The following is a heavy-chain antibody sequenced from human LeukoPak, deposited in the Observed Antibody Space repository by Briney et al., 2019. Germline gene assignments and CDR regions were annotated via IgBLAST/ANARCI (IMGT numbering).Heavy chain of an antibody. CDR3: ARGTPRLSTDY. V-gene: IGHV4-59*01. Sequence: SETLSLTCTVSGGSISSYYWSWIRQPPGKGLEWIGYIYYSGSTNYNPSLKSRVTISVDTSKNQFSLKLSSVTAADTAVYYCARGTPRLSTDYWGQGTLVTVSS. CDR1: GGSISSYY. J-gene: IGHJ4*02. CDR2: IYYSGST. D-gene: IGHD2-2*01.